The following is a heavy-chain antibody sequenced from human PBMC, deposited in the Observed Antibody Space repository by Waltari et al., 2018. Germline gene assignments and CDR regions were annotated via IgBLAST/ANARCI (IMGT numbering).Heavy chain of an antibody. CDR2: SYSGGGA. D-gene: IGHD3-10*01. CDR3: VKETAYGYYFDN. V-gene: IGHV3-23*03. CDR1: GFPFHHYA. Sequence: VQLLESGGCLIRPGRSLTPSCAAFGFPFHHYAMNWVRQAPGKGLEWVSVSYSGGGAYYADSVKGRFTISRDNSKNTLYLQMSSLRLEDTAVYYCVKETAYGYYFDNWGQGTLVSVSS. J-gene: IGHJ4*02.